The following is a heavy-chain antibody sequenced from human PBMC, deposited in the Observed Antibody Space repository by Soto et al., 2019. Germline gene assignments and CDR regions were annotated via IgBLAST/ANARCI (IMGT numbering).Heavy chain of an antibody. CDR3: ARTTVTTNLRYYYYYYMDV. Sequence: PGGSLRLSCAASGFTFSSYGMHWVRQAPGKGLEWVAVIWYDGSNKYYADSVKGRFTISRDNSKNTLYLQMISLRAEDTAVYYCARTTVTTNLRYYYYYYMDVWGKGTTVTVSS. J-gene: IGHJ6*03. D-gene: IGHD4-17*01. V-gene: IGHV3-33*01. CDR2: IWYDGSNK. CDR1: GFTFSSYG.